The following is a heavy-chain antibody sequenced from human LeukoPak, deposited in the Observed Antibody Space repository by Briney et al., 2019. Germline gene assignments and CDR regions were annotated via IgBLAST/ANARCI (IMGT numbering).Heavy chain of an antibody. CDR2: IKQDGSEK. J-gene: IGHJ4*02. CDR3: ARAPRYCSGGSCYDG. Sequence: GGSLRLSFAASKFTFNIYWMSWVRQAPGKGLEWVAKIKQDGSEKYYADSVKGRFTISRDNAKNSLYLQMNSLRAEDTAVYYCARAPRYCSGGSCYDGWGQGTLVTVSS. D-gene: IGHD2-15*01. CDR1: KFTFNIYW. V-gene: IGHV3-7*01.